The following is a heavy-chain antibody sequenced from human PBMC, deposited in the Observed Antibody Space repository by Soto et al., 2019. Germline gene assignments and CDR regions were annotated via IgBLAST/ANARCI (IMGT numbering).Heavy chain of an antibody. Sequence: SVKVSCKASGGTFSSYAISWVRQAPGQGLEWMGGIIPIFGTANYAQKFQGRVTITADESTSTAYMELSSLRSEDTAVYYCAVQLDGGYGMDVWGQGTTVTVSS. D-gene: IGHD4-17*01. CDR3: AVQLDGGYGMDV. CDR1: GGTFSSYA. J-gene: IGHJ6*02. V-gene: IGHV1-69*13. CDR2: IIPIFGTA.